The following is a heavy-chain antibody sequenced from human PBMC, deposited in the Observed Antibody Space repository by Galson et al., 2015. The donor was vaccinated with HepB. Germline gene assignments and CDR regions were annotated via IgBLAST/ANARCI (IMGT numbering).Heavy chain of an antibody. Sequence: SLRLSCVAYGFTFSSYGMHWARQAPGKGLEWVAVIWYDGSNKYYADSVKGRFTISRDNSKNTLYLQMNSLRAEDTAVYYCARAERILLGMDVWGQGATVTVSS. J-gene: IGHJ6*02. CDR2: IWYDGSNK. V-gene: IGHV3-33*01. D-gene: IGHD3-3*01. CDR1: GFTFSSYG. CDR3: ARAERILLGMDV.